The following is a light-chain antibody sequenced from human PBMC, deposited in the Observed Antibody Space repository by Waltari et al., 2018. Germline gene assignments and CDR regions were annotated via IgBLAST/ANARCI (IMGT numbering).Light chain of an antibody. V-gene: IGKV1-39*01. CDR3: QQSYSTPWM. CDR2: AAS. Sequence: DIQMTQSPSSLSASVGDRVTITCRASQSISSYLNWYQQKPGKAPKLLLYAASSLQSGVPAMFSGSGSGTDFTLTISSLQPEDFATYYCQQSYSTPWMFGQGTKVEIK. CDR1: QSISSY. J-gene: IGKJ1*01.